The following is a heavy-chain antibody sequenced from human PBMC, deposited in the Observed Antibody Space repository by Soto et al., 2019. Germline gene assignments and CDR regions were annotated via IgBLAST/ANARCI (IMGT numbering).Heavy chain of an antibody. CDR1: GGSISSGDYY. Sequence: PSETLSLTCTVSGGSISSGDYYWSWIRQPPGKGLEWIGYIYYSRSTYYNPSLKSRVTISVDTSKTQFSLKLSSVIAADTAVYYCAREAYRGVTTWLRCFDPWGQGTLVTVSS. CDR3: AREAYRGVTTWLRCFDP. D-gene: IGHD4-17*01. CDR2: IYYSRST. J-gene: IGHJ5*02. V-gene: IGHV4-30-4*01.